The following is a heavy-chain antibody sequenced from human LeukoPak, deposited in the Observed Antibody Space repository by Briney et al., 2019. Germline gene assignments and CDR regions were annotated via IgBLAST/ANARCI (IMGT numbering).Heavy chain of an antibody. CDR2: ISYSGST. CDR3: ARSGVTALSWVDP. CDR1: GGSMSSYY. J-gene: IGHJ5*02. Sequence: SETLSLTCTVSGGSMSSYYWSWIRQPPGKGLEWIWYISYSGSTNYNPSLKSRITISVDTSKNQFSLKLSSVTAADTAVYYCARSGVTALSWVDPWGQGTLVIVSS. D-gene: IGHD2-21*02. V-gene: IGHV4-59*08.